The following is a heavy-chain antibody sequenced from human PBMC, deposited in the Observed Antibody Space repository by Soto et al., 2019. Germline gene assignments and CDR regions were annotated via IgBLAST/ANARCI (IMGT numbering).Heavy chain of an antibody. CDR1: GFTFSSYW. D-gene: IGHD2-2*01. CDR2: IKQDGSEK. Sequence: EVQLVESGGGLVQPGGSLRLSCAASGFTFSSYWMSWVRQAPGKGLEWVANIKQDGSEKYYVDSVKGRFTISRDNAKNSLYLQMNSLRAEDTAMYYCARVPISPLYSSTRNNWFDPWGQGTLVTVSS. CDR3: ARVPISPLYSSTRNNWFDP. V-gene: IGHV3-7*03. J-gene: IGHJ5*02.